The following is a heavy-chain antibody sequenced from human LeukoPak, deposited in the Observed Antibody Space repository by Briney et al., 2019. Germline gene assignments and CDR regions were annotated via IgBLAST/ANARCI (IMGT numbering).Heavy chain of an antibody. CDR2: ISPDGAIK. D-gene: IGHD1-1*01. CDR1: GFAFSFYA. CDR3: VREIGTKTAFDI. Sequence: PPGGSLRLSCAASGFAFSFYAMHWVRQAPGKGLEWVSVISPDGAIKFYADSVKGRFTISRDNFKSMLDLQMNSLGPEDTAVYYCVREIGTKTAFDIWGHGTMVTVSS. V-gene: IGHV3-30-3*01. J-gene: IGHJ3*02.